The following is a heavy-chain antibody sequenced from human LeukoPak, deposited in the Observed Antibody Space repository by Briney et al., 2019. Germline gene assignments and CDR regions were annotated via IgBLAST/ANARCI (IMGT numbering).Heavy chain of an antibody. CDR2: IYPGDSDT. D-gene: IGHD2-8*01. CDR1: GYSFTSYW. CDR3: ARRWCMLCDYFDY. Sequence: GESLKSSCKGSGYSFTSYWIGWVRQMPGKGLEWMGIIYPGDSDTRYSPSFQGQVTISADKSISTAYLQWSSLKASDTAMYYCARRWCMLCDYFDYWGQGTLVTVSS. V-gene: IGHV5-51*01. J-gene: IGHJ4*02.